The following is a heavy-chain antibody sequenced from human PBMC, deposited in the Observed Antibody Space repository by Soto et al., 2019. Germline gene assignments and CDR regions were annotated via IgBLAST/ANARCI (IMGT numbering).Heavy chain of an antibody. CDR2: ISYDGSNK. CDR3: ARDPLPPDSSGWYPYFDY. J-gene: IGHJ4*02. V-gene: IGHV3-30-3*01. D-gene: IGHD6-19*01. Sequence: QVQLVESGGGVVQPGRSLRLSCAASGFTFSSYAMHWVRQAPGKGLEWVAVISYDGSNKYYADSVKGRFTISRDNSKNTLYLQMNSLRAEDTAVYYCARDPLPPDSSGWYPYFDYWGQGTLVTVSS. CDR1: GFTFSSYA.